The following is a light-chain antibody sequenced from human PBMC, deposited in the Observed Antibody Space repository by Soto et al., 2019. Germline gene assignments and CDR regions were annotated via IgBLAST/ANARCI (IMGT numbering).Light chain of an antibody. CDR2: DAS. CDR3: QRYNNWPLT. J-gene: IGKJ4*01. V-gene: IGKV3-15*01. Sequence: IVVTQSPATLSVSPGERATLSCRASQSVNSSYLAWYQHKPGQTPRLLIYDASTRATGVPARFSGSGSGTEFTLTINSLQSEDFAVYYCQRYNNWPLTFGGGTKVDIK. CDR1: QSVNSSY.